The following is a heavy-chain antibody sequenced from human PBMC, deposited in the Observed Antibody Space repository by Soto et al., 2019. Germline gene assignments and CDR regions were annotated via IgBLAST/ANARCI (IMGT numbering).Heavy chain of an antibody. Sequence: PAGSLRLSFAASGFPFSDYYMSWIRPAPGKGLEWVSYISSSGSTIYYADSVKGRFTISRDNAKNSLYLQMNSLRAEDTAVYYCAKIYGGNPDDAFDIWGQGTMVNV. CDR2: ISSSGSTI. V-gene: IGHV3-11*01. J-gene: IGHJ3*02. CDR3: AKIYGGNPDDAFDI. D-gene: IGHD4-17*01. CDR1: GFPFSDYY.